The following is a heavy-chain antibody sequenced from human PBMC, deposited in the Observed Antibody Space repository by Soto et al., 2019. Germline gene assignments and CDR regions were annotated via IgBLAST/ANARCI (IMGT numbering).Heavy chain of an antibody. Sequence: EVQLLESGGGLEQPGGSLRLSCAASGFTFISYAMNWVRQAPGKGLEWVSGIGGSGTSTNYADSVKGRFIISRDNSRNTPYLQMNSLRAEDTAVYYCAKNIRSYYYGMDVWGQGTTVTVSS. V-gene: IGHV3-23*01. J-gene: IGHJ6*02. D-gene: IGHD6-6*01. CDR1: GFTFISYA. CDR2: IGGSGTST. CDR3: AKNIRSYYYGMDV.